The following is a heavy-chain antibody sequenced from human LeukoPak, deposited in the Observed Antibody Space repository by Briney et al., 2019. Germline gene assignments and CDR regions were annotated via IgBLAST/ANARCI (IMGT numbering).Heavy chain of an antibody. CDR3: AKSPGYCSSTSCYRKDYFDY. CDR1: GFTFRSYG. Sequence: TGGSLRLSCAASGFTFRSYGMNWVRQAPGKGLEWVAFIRYDGSNKYYADSVKGRFTISRDNSKNTLYLQMNSLRAEDTAVYYCAKSPGYCSSTSCYRKDYFDYWGQGTLVTVSS. V-gene: IGHV3-30*02. D-gene: IGHD2-2*02. J-gene: IGHJ4*02. CDR2: IRYDGSNK.